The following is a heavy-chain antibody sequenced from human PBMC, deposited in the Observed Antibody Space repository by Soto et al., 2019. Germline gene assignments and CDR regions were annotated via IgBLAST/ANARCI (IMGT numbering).Heavy chain of an antibody. J-gene: IGHJ4*02. CDR2: ISAYNGNT. CDR3: ARREDTMVRGVTPFVMGY. Sequence: ASVKVSCKASGYTFTSYGISWVRQAPGQGLEWMGWISAYNGNTNYAQKLQGRVTMTTDTSTSTAYMELRSLRSDDTAVYYCARREDTMVRGVTPFVMGYWGQGTLVTVSS. D-gene: IGHD3-10*01. CDR1: GYTFTSYG. V-gene: IGHV1-18*01.